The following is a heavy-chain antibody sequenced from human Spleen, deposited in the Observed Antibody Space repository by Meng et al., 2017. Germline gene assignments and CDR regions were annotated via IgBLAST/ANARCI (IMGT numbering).Heavy chain of an antibody. J-gene: IGHJ5*02. CDR3: ARETHVANFWSGSVNWFDP. Sequence: SETLSLTCTLSGGSISTYYWNWTRQPPGKGLEWIGSINYSGSTNYNPSLTSRVTISVDTSKNQFSLRLSSVTAADTALYYCARETHVANFWSGSVNWFDPWGQGTLVTVSS. D-gene: IGHD3-3*01. CDR1: GGSISTYY. CDR2: INYSGST. V-gene: IGHV4-59*01.